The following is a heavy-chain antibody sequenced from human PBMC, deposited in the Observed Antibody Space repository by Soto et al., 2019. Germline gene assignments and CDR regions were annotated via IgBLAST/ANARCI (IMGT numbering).Heavy chain of an antibody. V-gene: IGHV4-59*08. D-gene: IGHD3-9*01. CDR1: GGSISSYY. CDR3: ARHPFEP. CDR2: IYYSERT. J-gene: IGHJ5*02. Sequence: QVQLQESGPGLVRPSETLSLTCTVSGGSISSYYWSWIRQPPGKGLEWIGYIYYSERTDYNPSLKSRVTIAADTSKNQFSLKLSSVTAADTAVYYCARHPFEPWGQGTLVTVSS.